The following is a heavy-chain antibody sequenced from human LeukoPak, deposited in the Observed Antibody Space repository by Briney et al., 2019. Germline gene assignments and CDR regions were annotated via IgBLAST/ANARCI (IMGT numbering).Heavy chain of an antibody. CDR3: GRGSHSSAWRLIDS. CDR1: GFTFSSFE. J-gene: IGHJ4*02. D-gene: IGHD6-19*01. Sequence: GGSLRLSCAASGFTFSSFEMNWIRQAPGKGLEWISYISSSGGSIYYADSVKGRFTISRDNAKNSLYLQMNSLSAEDTAVYYCGRGSHSSAWRLIDSWGQGTLVTVSS. CDR2: ISSSGGSI. V-gene: IGHV3-48*03.